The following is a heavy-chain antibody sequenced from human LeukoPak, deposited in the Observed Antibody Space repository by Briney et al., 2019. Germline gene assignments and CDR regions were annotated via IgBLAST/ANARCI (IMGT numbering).Heavy chain of an antibody. V-gene: IGHV1-3*01. D-gene: IGHD6-19*01. Sequence: ASVKVSCKASGYTFTNYAIHWVRQAPGQRLEWMGWINAGNGNTKYSQKFQGRVTITRDTSASTVYMELSSLRSEDTAVYYCVRVVYSSGIFDYWGQGTLVTVSS. CDR3: VRVVYSSGIFDY. J-gene: IGHJ4*02. CDR2: INAGNGNT. CDR1: GYTFTNYA.